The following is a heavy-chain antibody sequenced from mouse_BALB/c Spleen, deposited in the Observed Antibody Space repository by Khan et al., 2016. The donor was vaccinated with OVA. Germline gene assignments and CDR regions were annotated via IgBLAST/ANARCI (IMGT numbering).Heavy chain of an antibody. D-gene: IGHD2-1*01. Sequence: VQLQQPGAELVKPGASVKLSCTASGFNIKDTYMHWVKQRPEQGPEWIGRIDPANGDIKYDPKFQDKATIAADTSSNTVYLQLSSLTSEDTAVYYCATLYCNPFAYWGQGTLVSVSA. J-gene: IGHJ3*01. CDR1: GFNIKDTY. V-gene: IGHV14-3*02. CDR3: ATLYCNPFAY. CDR2: IDPANGDI.